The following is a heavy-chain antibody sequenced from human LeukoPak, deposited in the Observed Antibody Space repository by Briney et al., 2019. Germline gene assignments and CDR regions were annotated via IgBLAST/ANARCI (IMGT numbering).Heavy chain of an antibody. CDR3: ARDRSRYSSGWLNWFDP. V-gene: IGHV6-1*01. J-gene: IGHJ5*02. CDR1: GDSVSSNSAA. D-gene: IGHD6-19*01. Sequence: SQTLSLTCAISGDSVSSNSAAWNWIRQSPSRGLEWLGRTYYRSKWYNNYAVSVKSRITINPDTSKNQFSLQLNSVTPEDTAVYYCARDRSRYSSGWLNWFDPWGQGTLVTVSS. CDR2: TYYRSKWYN.